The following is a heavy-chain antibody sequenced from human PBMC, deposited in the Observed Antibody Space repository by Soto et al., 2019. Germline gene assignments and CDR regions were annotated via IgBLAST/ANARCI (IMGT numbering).Heavy chain of an antibody. J-gene: IGHJ5*02. D-gene: IGHD4-17*01. CDR2: ISAYNGNT. Sequence: ASVKVSCKASGYTFTSYGISWVRQAPGQGLEWMGWISAYNGNTNYAQKLQGRVTMTTDTSTSTAYMELRSLRSDDTAVYYCARDTSTYYGDYLPVRWFDPCGHGTLVTVSP. CDR1: GYTFTSYG. V-gene: IGHV1-18*01. CDR3: ARDTSTYYGDYLPVRWFDP.